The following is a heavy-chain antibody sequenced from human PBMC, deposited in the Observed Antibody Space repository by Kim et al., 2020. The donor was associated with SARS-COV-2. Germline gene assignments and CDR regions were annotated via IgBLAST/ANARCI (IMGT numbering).Heavy chain of an antibody. D-gene: IGHD3-16*02. CDR1: GGSVSSGSYY. J-gene: IGHJ5*02. CDR2: IYYSGST. V-gene: IGHV4-61*01. Sequence: SETLSLTCTVSGGSVSSGSYYWSWIRQPPGKGLEWIGYIYYSGSTNYNPSLKSRVTMSVDTSKNQFSLKLSSVTAADTAVYYCAREFKGGGELSPRFDPWGQGTLVTVSS. CDR3: AREFKGGGELSPRFDP.